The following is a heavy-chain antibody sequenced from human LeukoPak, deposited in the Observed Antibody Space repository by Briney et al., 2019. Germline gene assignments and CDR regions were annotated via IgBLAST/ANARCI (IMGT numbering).Heavy chain of an antibody. J-gene: IGHJ4*02. CDR1: GFSFSNDW. CDR2: INQDESKK. V-gene: IGHV3-7*01. D-gene: IGHD2-2*01. Sequence: PGGSLRLSCAASGFSFSNDWMCWVRQAPGKGLEWVANINQDESKKYYVDSVKGRFTISRDNAKNSLYLQMSSPRAEDTAVYYCARDHAYRTDYWGQGTLVTVSS. CDR3: ARDHAYRTDY.